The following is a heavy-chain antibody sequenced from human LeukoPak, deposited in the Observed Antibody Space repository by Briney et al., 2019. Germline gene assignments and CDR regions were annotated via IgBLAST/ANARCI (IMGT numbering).Heavy chain of an antibody. CDR2: MNPSSGNT. V-gene: IGHV1-8*01. J-gene: IGHJ5*02. CDR1: GYTFTSYD. D-gene: IGHD3-3*01. CDR3: ARALGGLWDLWSRGPQGWFDP. Sequence: ASVKVSCKASGYTFTSYDINWVRQATGQGLEWMGWMNPSSGNTGYAQKFQGRVTMTRNTSISTAYMELSSLRSEDTAVYYRARALGGLWDLWSRGPQGWFDPWGQGTLVTVSS.